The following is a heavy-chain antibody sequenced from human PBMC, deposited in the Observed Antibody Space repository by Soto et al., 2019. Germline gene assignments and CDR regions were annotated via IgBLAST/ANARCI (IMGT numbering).Heavy chain of an antibody. Sequence: TSETLSLTCTVSGGSISSYYWSWIRQPPGKGLEWIGYIYYSGSTNYNPSLKSRVTISADTSETQFSLKLSSVSAADTAVYYCARGPSGDKIDYWGQGIQVTVSS. CDR1: GGSISSYY. D-gene: IGHD7-27*01. V-gene: IGHV4-59*08. CDR3: ARGPSGDKIDY. J-gene: IGHJ4*02. CDR2: IYYSGST.